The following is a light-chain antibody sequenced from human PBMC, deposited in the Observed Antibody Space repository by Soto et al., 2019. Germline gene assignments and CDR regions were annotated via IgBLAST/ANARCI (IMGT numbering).Light chain of an antibody. CDR1: SANIGSNT. CDR2: SNN. V-gene: IGLV1-44*01. Sequence: QSVLTEPPSASWTPGQRVTISCSGSSANIGSNTVNWYRQLPGTAPKLLIYSNNQRPSGVPYRFSGSKSGTSASLAISGLQSEDEADYYCAAWDDSLNGYVFGTGTKVTVL. CDR3: AAWDDSLNGYV. J-gene: IGLJ1*01.